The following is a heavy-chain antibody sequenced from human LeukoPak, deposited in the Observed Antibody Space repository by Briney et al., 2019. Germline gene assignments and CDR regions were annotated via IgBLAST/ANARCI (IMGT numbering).Heavy chain of an antibody. V-gene: IGHV4-39*01. Sequence: SETLSLTCTVSGDSISSSSYYWGWTRQPPGKGLEWIGTIFYSGATYYNPSLKSRVTISVDTSKNQFSLKLSSVTAADTAVYYCATQILLCHYYWGQGTPVTVSP. CDR2: IFYSGAT. CDR1: GDSISSSSYY. J-gene: IGHJ4*02. D-gene: IGHD2/OR15-2a*01. CDR3: ATQILLCHYY.